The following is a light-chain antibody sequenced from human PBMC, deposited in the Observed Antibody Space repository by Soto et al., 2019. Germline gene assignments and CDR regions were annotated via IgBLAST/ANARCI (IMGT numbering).Light chain of an antibody. V-gene: IGLV2-14*01. CDR1: SSDVGGYIY. CDR2: EAS. Sequence: QSLLAQPASVSGSPGQSITLSCPGTSSDVGGYIYVSWYQQHPGKAPKLIIYEASNRPSGVSHRVSGSKSANTASMTISGIQAQDEPDSYCISYTISRAPFVFGTGTKGTV. J-gene: IGLJ1*01. CDR3: ISYTISRAPFV.